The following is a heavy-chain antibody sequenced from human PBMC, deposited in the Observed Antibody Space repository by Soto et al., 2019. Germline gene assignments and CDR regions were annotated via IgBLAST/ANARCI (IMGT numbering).Heavy chain of an antibody. Sequence: QVQLLQSGAEAKKPGASVKVSCEASGYTFTSYPIHWVRQAPGQRLEWMGWINTGNGYTKYSQKFQGRVTITRDTSGSTSYMQPSRLRTEDNAVYYRAGGRGGYCCGCSCSEAWSDPWGQGTLVTVSS. D-gene: IGHD2-15*01. CDR2: INTGNGYT. CDR3: AGGRGGYCCGCSCSEAWSDP. CDR1: GYTFTSYP. V-gene: IGHV1-3*04. J-gene: IGHJ5*02.